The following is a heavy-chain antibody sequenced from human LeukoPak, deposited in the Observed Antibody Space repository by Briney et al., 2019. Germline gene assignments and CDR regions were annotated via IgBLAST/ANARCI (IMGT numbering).Heavy chain of an antibody. V-gene: IGHV3-30-3*01. Sequence: GGSLRLSCAASGFTFSSYAMHWVRQAPGKGLEWVAVISYDGSNKYYADSVKGRFTISRDNSKNTLYLQMNSLRAEDTAVYYCARHIIFDYWGQGTLVTVSS. J-gene: IGHJ4*02. D-gene: IGHD3-10*01. CDR3: ARHIIFDY. CDR1: GFTFSSYA. CDR2: ISYDGSNK.